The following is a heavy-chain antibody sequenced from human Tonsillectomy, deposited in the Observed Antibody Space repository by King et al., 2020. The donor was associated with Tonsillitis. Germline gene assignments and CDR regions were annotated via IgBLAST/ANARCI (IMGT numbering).Heavy chain of an antibody. J-gene: IGHJ4*02. CDR2: ISWNSGSI. CDR3: AKHSGYSKHDIDY. V-gene: IGHV3-9*01. CDR1: GFTFDDYA. D-gene: IGHD2-15*01. Sequence: VQLVESGGGLVQPGRSLRLSCAASGFTFDDYAMHWVRQAPGKGLEWVSGISWNSGSIGYADSVKGRFTISRDNAKNSLYLQMNSLRAEDTALYYCAKHSGYSKHDIDYWGQGPLVPVSS.